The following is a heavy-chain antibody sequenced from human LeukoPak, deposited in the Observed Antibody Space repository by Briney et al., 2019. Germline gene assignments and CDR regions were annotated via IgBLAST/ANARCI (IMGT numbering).Heavy chain of an antibody. CDR1: GGTFSSYA. D-gene: IGHD3-3*01. CDR3: ARGVLRFLEWLRRWYAFDI. Sequence: ASVKVSCKASGGTFSSYAISWVRQAPGQGLEWMGGNIPIFGTANYAQKFQGRVTITADESTSTAYMELSSLRSEDTAVYYCARGVLRFLEWLRRWYAFDIWGQGTMVTVSS. CDR2: NIPIFGTA. J-gene: IGHJ3*02. V-gene: IGHV1-69*13.